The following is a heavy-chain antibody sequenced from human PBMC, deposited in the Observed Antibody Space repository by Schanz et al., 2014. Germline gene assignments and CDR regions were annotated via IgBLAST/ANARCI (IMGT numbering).Heavy chain of an antibody. CDR2: IYIGGNT. J-gene: IGHJ3*02. D-gene: IGHD3-10*01. V-gene: IGHV3-66*01. CDR3: AKGRFGELSAFDI. CDR1: GFSVGNKY. Sequence: EVQLVESGGGLVQPGGSLRLSCAASGFSVGNKYMNWVRQAPGKGLEWVSFIYIGGNTYYADSVKGRFTISRDNSKNTVYIQMSSLRAEDTAVYYCAKGRFGELSAFDIWGQGTMVTVSS.